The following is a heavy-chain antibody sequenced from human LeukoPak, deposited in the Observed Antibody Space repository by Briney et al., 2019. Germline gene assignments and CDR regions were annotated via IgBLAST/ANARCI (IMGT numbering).Heavy chain of an antibody. CDR1: GYTLTELS. CDR3: ARNKLGDFWSGYYTYYYGMDV. CDR2: FDPEDGET. Sequence: ASVKVSCKVSGYTLTELSMHWVRQAPGKGLEWMGGFDPEDGETIYAQKFQGRVTMTEDTSTDTAYMELSSLRSEDTAVYYCARNKLGDFWSGYYTYYYGMDVWGQGTTVTVSS. J-gene: IGHJ6*02. D-gene: IGHD3-3*01. V-gene: IGHV1-24*01.